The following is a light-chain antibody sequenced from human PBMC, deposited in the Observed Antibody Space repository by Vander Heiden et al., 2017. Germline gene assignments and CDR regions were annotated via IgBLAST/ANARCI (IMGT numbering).Light chain of an antibody. J-gene: IGKJ4*01. Sequence: EIVMTQPPVTLSVSPGERVTLSCRASQSASGKLAWYQQKPGQAPRLLIYGASTRATGMPARFSGSGSGTEYTLTISSLQSEDFAVYYCQQYNAWPLTFGGGTKVEIK. CDR3: QQYNAWPLT. CDR2: GAS. V-gene: IGKV3-15*01. CDR1: QSASGK.